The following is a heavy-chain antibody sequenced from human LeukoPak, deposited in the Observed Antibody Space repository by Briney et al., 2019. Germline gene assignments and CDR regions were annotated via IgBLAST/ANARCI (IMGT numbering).Heavy chain of an antibody. CDR3: ARVTGRGSYDYYYYMDV. Sequence: GASVKVSCKASGYTFTSYDINWVRQAPGQGLEWMGWMNPNSGNTDCAQKFQGRVIMTRNTSISTAYMELSSLRSEDTAVYYCARVTGRGSYDYYYYMDVWGKGTTVTISS. D-gene: IGHD3-16*01. CDR1: GYTFTSYD. CDR2: MNPNSGNT. J-gene: IGHJ6*03. V-gene: IGHV1-8*01.